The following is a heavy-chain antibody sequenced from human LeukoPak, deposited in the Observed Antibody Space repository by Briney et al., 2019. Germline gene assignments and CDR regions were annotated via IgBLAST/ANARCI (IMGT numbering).Heavy chain of an antibody. V-gene: IGHV3-7*01. D-gene: IGHD1-26*01. CDR3: ARELSGSYYGSDAFDI. CDR2: IKQDGSEK. J-gene: IGHJ3*02. Sequence: GGSLRLSCAASGFTFSDYYMSWIRQAPGKGLEWVANIKQDGSEKYYVDSVKGRFTISRDNAKISLSLQMNSLRAEDTAVYYCARELSGSYYGSDAFDIWGQGTMVTVSS. CDR1: GFTFSDYY.